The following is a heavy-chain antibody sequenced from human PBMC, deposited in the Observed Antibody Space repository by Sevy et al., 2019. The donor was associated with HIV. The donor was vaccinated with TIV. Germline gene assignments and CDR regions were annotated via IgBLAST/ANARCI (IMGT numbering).Heavy chain of an antibody. CDR2: IHSTGGS. CDR3: SRFPGIIVPAAIPDRDYYSMDV. Sequence: SETLSLTCTVSGGSISTYYWTWIRQPPGKGLEWLGSIHSTGGSNDNPSLNGRITLSVDTAKNQFSMKMSSVTAADTAVYYWSRFPGIIVPAAIPDRDYYSMDVWGQGTTVTVSS. CDR1: GGSISTYY. D-gene: IGHD2-2*02. V-gene: IGHV4-59*01. J-gene: IGHJ6*02.